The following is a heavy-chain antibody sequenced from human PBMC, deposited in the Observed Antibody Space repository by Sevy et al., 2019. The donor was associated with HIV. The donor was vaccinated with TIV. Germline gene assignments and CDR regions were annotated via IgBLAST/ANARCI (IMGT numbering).Heavy chain of an antibody. CDR2: ISYDGSNK. J-gene: IGHJ6*02. CDR1: GFTFSSYG. V-gene: IGHV3-30*18. Sequence: GGSLRLSCAASGFTFSSYGMHWVRQAPGKGLEWVAVISYDGSNKYYADSVKGRFTISRDNSKNTLYLQMNSLRAEDSAVYYCAKERRALDGSGCYYDYGMGVWGQGTTVSGSS. D-gene: IGHD3-9*01. CDR3: AKERRALDGSGCYYDYGMGV.